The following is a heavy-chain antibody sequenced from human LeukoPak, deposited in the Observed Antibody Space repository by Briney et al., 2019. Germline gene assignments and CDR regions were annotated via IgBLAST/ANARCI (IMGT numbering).Heavy chain of an antibody. D-gene: IGHD2-15*01. CDR2: IYSGGST. CDR1: GFTVSSNY. V-gene: IGHV3-66*02. CDR3: ASFLAATDFDY. J-gene: IGHJ4*02. Sequence: GGSLRLSCAASGFTVSSNYMSWVRQATGKGLEWVSVIYSGGSTYYADSVKGRFTISRDNSKNALYLQMNSLRAEDTAVYYCASFLAATDFDYWGQGTLVTVSS.